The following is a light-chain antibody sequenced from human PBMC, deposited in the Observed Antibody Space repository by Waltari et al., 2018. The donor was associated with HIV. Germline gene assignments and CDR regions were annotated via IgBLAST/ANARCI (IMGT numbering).Light chain of an antibody. V-gene: IGLV10-54*01. CDR1: SNNVGNQG. CDR2: TIH. J-gene: IGLJ3*02. CDR3: AAWDASLGVWV. Sequence: QAGLTQPPSVSKGLGQTATLTCTGNSNNVGNQGAAWLQQHQGHPPKLVSSTIHNRSSGIPDRLSASRSRNTASLTVTGPQPEDEAYHSCAAWDASLGVWVFGGGTRLTVL.